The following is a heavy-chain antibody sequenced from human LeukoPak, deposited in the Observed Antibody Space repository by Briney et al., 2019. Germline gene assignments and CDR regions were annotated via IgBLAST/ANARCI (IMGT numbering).Heavy chain of an antibody. D-gene: IGHD6-13*01. J-gene: IGHJ5*02. CDR1: GGSFSGYY. CDR2: INHSGST. CDR3: ARGLPNSSSWPSEYNWFDP. Sequence: SETLSLTCAVYGGSFSGYYWSWIRQPPGKGLEWIGEINHSGSTNYNPSLKSRVTISVDTSKNQFSLKLSSVTAADTAVYYCARGLPNSSSWPSEYNWFDPWGQGTLVTVSS. V-gene: IGHV4-34*01.